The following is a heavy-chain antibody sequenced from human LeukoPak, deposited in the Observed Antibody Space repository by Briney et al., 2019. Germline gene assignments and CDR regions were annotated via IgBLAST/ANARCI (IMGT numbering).Heavy chain of an antibody. D-gene: IGHD5-12*01. J-gene: IGHJ4*02. CDR2: ISGSGVGT. V-gene: IGHV3-23*01. CDR3: ARSGGYSGYEVFDY. Sequence: GGSLRLSCGASRFTFSTFAMSWVRQAPGKGLEWVPGISGSGVGTHYADSVKGRFTISRDNSKNTLYLQMNSLRAEDTAVYYCARSGGYSGYEVFDYWGQGTLVTVSS. CDR1: RFTFSTFA.